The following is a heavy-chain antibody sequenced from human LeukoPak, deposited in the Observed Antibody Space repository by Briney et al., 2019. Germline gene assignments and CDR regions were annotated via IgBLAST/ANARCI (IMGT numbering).Heavy chain of an antibody. CDR1: GFTFSSYS. CDR2: ISSSSSYI. CDR3: ARMKGGSYNPREYYYYSMDV. D-gene: IGHD1-26*01. V-gene: IGHV3-21*01. Sequence: GGSLRLSCAASGFTFSSYSMNWVRQAPGKGLEWVSSISSSSSYIYYADSVKGRFTISRDNAKNLLYLQMNSLRAEDTAVYYCARMKGGSYNPREYYYYSMDVWGQGTTVTVSS. J-gene: IGHJ6*02.